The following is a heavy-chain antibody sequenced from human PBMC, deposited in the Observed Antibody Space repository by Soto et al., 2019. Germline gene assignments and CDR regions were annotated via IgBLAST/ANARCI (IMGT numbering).Heavy chain of an antibody. D-gene: IGHD2-2*01. J-gene: IGHJ4*02. CDR2: INHSGST. Sequence: SEALSLTCAVYGGSFSGYYWSWIRQPPGKGLEWIREINHSGSTNYNPSLKSRVTISVDTSKNQFSLKLSSVTAADTAVYYCARGPFSGSSTSCYAYFDYWGQGTLVTVSS. CDR3: ARGPFSGSSTSCYAYFDY. V-gene: IGHV4-34*01. CDR1: GGSFSGYY.